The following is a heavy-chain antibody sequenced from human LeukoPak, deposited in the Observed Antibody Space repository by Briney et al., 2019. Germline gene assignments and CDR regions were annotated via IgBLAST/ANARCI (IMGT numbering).Heavy chain of an antibody. CDR2: ISASGGNT. V-gene: IGHV3-23*01. CDR3: AKDGRVEQPLYYFDY. Sequence: PGGALRLSCAASGFTLSSYAMSGVLEAPGKGLEWVSTISASGGNTFYADSVKRRFTISINNSKNTLHLQINSLRAKDTAVYYCAKDGRVEQPLYYFDYWGQGALVTVSS. D-gene: IGHD6-13*01. CDR1: GFTLSSYA. J-gene: IGHJ4*02.